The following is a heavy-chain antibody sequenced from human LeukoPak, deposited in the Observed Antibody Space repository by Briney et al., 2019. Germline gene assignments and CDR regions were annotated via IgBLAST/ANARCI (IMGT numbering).Heavy chain of an antibody. J-gene: IGHJ4*02. Sequence: PSETLSLTCTVSGGSISSGSYYWSWIRQPAGKGLEWIGRIYTSGSTNYNPSLKSRVTISVDTSKNQFSLKLSSVTAADTAVYYCARVDPRSSKYYFDYWGQGTLVTVSS. CDR2: IYTSGST. CDR3: ARVDPRSSKYYFDY. CDR1: GGSISSGSYY. V-gene: IGHV4-61*02.